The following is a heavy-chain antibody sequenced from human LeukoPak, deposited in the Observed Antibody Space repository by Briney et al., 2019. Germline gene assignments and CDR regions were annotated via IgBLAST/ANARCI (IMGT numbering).Heavy chain of an antibody. V-gene: IGHV4-4*07. CDR3: AXXXXXXGTINSLIGFDI. CDR2: IYTSGST. D-gene: IGHD3-9*01. J-gene: IGHJ3*02. Sequence: PSETLSLTCTVSGGSISSYYWSWIRQPAGKGLEWIGRIYTSGSTNYNPSLKSRVTMSVDTSKNQFSLQLNSVTPEDTALYYCAXXXXXXGTINSLIGFDIWGQGIMVTVSS. CDR1: GGSISSYY.